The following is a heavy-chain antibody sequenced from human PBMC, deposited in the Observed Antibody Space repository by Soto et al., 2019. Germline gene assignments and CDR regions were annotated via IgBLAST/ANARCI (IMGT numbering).Heavy chain of an antibody. CDR3: AKNGYEYSTSSPWFDP. CDR2: IIGIADDI. CDR1: GFPFNNYA. Sequence: GGSLRLSCAASGFPFNNYAMNWVRQAPGKGLEWVSSIIGIADDIYYPDSVKGRFTISRDNSRNTLYLQMNSLRPEDTAIYYCAKNGYEYSTSSPWFDPWGQGTLVTVSS. J-gene: IGHJ5*02. V-gene: IGHV3-23*01. D-gene: IGHD6-6*01.